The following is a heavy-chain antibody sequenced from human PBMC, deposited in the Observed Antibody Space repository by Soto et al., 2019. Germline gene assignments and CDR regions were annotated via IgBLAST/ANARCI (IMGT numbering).Heavy chain of an antibody. CDR2: ISHGGRNK. Sequence: QVQLVESGGGVVQPGRSLRLSCVGSGFIFSDYGMHWVRQAPGKGLEWVALISHGGRNKYYPDSVKGRFTISRDNSKDTLYLQMNSLRVEDTAMYYCAKDLFQKTWSLPGEWGQGTLVTVSS. J-gene: IGHJ4*02. V-gene: IGHV3-30*18. CDR3: AKDLFQKTWSLPGE. D-gene: IGHD2-8*02. CDR1: GFIFSDYG.